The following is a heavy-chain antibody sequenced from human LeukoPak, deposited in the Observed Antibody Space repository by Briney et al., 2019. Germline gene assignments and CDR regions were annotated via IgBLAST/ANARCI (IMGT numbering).Heavy chain of an antibody. J-gene: IGHJ6*02. CDR1: GGTFSSYA. D-gene: IGHD3-9*01. V-gene: IGHV1-69*13. CDR2: IIPIFGTA. CDR3: ARAYYDILTGPAGYYYGMDV. Sequence: SVKVSCKASGGTFSSYAISWVRQAPGQGLEWMGGIIPIFGTANYAQKFQGRVTITADESTSTAYMELSSLRSEDTAVYYCARAYYDILTGPAGYYYGMDVWGQGTTVTVSS.